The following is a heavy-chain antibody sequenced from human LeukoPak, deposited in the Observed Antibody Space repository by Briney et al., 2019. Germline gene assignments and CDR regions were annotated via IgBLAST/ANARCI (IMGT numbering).Heavy chain of an antibody. CDR3: ARAGNYRYYYYMDV. J-gene: IGHJ6*03. Sequence: ASVKVSCKASGYTFTSYGISWVRQAPGQGLEWMGWISAYNGNTNYAQKLQGRVTMTRNTSISTAYMELSSLRSEDTAVYYCARAGNYRYYYYMDVWGKGTTVTISS. D-gene: IGHD4-11*01. CDR2: ISAYNGNT. V-gene: IGHV1-18*01. CDR1: GYTFTSYG.